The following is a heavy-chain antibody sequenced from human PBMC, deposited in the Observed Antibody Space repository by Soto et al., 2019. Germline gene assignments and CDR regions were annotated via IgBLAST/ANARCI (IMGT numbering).Heavy chain of an antibody. D-gene: IGHD2-15*01. V-gene: IGHV4-38-2*01. Sequence: SETLSLTCAVSGNSISSAYFWAWIRQPPGKGLGYIGSIYHSGSTYYNPSLKSRVTISVDMSRSQFSLKLSSVTATDTAVYYCASLPFCSGGSCSYFDYWGQGTLVTVSS. CDR2: IYHSGST. CDR1: GNSISSAYF. J-gene: IGHJ4*02. CDR3: ASLPFCSGGSCSYFDY.